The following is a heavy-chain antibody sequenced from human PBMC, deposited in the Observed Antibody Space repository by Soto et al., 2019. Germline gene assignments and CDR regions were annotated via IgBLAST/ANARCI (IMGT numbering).Heavy chain of an antibody. V-gene: IGHV1-69*13. D-gene: IGHD6-13*01. CDR2: IIPIFGTA. CDR1: GYTFTSYG. J-gene: IGHJ4*02. Sequence: SVKVSXKAXGYTFTSYGXSXXXXXSGQGLEWMGGIIPIFGTANYAQKFQGRVTITADESTSTAYMELSSLRSEDTAVYYCARDQGASSSLFDYWGQGTLVTVSS. CDR3: ARDQGASSSLFDY.